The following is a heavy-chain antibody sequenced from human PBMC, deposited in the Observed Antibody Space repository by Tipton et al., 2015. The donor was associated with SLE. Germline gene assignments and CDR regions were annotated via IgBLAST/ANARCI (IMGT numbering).Heavy chain of an antibody. CDR2: IYYSGST. J-gene: IGHJ3*02. V-gene: IGHV4-59*01. D-gene: IGHD2-15*01. Sequence: TLSLTCTVSGGSISSYYWNWIRQPPGRGLEWIGYIYYSGSTNYNPSLKSRVTISVDTSKNQFSLKLSSVTAADTAVYYCARAEGSWDAFDIWGQGTMVIVSS. CDR1: GGSISSYY. CDR3: ARAEGSWDAFDI.